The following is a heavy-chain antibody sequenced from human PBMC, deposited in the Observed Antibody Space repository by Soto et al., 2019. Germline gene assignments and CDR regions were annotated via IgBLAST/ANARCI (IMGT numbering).Heavy chain of an antibody. J-gene: IGHJ3*02. CDR1: GYSFTIYW. CDR2: IYPGDSDT. D-gene: IGHD3-22*01. CDR3: AARVYYDRVYGAFDI. V-gene: IGHV5-51*01. Sequence: GESLKISCNGSGYSFTIYWIGWVRQMPGKGLEWMGIIYPGDSDTRYSPSFQGQVTISADKSISTAYLQWSSLKASDTAMYYCAARVYYDRVYGAFDIWGQGTMVTVSS.